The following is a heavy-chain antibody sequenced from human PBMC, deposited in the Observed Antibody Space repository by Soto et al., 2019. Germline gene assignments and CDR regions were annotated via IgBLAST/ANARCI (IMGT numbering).Heavy chain of an antibody. D-gene: IGHD2-15*01. V-gene: IGHV1-18*01. CDR1: GYTFTSYG. CDR3: ARGRCSGGSCYSELQTIDY. CDR2: ISAYNGNT. J-gene: IGHJ4*02. Sequence: QVQLVQSGAEVKKPGASVKVSCKASGYTFTSYGISWVRQAPGQGLEWMGWISAYNGNTNYAQKLQGRVTMTTDTSTSTAYMELRSLRSDDTAVYYYARGRCSGGSCYSELQTIDYWGQGTLVTVSS.